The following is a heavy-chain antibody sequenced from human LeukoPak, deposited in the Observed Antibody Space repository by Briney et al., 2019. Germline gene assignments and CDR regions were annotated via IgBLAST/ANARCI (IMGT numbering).Heavy chain of an antibody. CDR3: ARARRYYDSSDPFDY. V-gene: IGHV4-34*01. CDR2: INHSGST. Sequence: KPSETLSLTCAVYGGSFSGYYWSWIRQPPGKGLEWIGEINHSGSTNYNPSLKSRVTISVDTSKNQFSLKLSSVTAADTAVYSCARARRYYDSSDPFDYWGQGTLVTVSS. CDR1: GGSFSGYY. J-gene: IGHJ4*02. D-gene: IGHD3-22*01.